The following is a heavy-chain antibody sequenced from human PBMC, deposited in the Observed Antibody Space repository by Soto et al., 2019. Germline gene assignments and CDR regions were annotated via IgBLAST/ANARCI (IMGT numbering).Heavy chain of an antibody. D-gene: IGHD2-2*01. CDR2: IYYIGST. Sequence: KTSETLSLTCTVSGGSISSYYLSWIRQPPGKGLEWIGYIYYIGSTNYNPSLKSRVTISVDTSKNQFSLKLSSVTAADTAVYYCARGLRRQLLNWFDPWGQGTLVTVYS. J-gene: IGHJ5*02. V-gene: IGHV4-59*01. CDR1: GGSISSYY. CDR3: ARGLRRQLLNWFDP.